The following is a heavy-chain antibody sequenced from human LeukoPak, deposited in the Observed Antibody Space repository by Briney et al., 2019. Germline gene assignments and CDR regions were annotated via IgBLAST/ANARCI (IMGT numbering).Heavy chain of an antibody. J-gene: IGHJ6*02. Sequence: SVKVSCKASGGTFSSYAISWVRQAPGQGLEWMGRIIPILGIANYAQKFQGRVTITADKSTSTAYMELSSLRSEDTAVYYCAKEQWVVREVRSYYNGMDVWGQGTTVTVS. CDR1: GGTFSSYA. CDR2: IIPILGIA. CDR3: AKEQWVVREVRSYYNGMDV. V-gene: IGHV1-69*04. D-gene: IGHD6-19*01.